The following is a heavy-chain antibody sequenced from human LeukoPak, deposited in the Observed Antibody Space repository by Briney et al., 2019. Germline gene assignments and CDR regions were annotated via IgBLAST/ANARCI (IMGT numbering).Heavy chain of an antibody. V-gene: IGHV3-66*02. CDR1: GFTVSSNY. CDR2: IYSGGST. J-gene: IGHJ3*02. Sequence: GGSLRLSCAASGFTVSSNYMSWVRQAPGKGLEWVSVIYSGGSTYYADSVKGRFTISRDNSKNTLYLQMNSLRAEDTAVYYCARVSPSDAFDIWGQGTMVTFSS. CDR3: ARVSPSDAFDI.